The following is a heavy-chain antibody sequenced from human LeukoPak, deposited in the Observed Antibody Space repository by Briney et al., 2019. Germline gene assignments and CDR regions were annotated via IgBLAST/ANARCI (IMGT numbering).Heavy chain of an antibody. V-gene: IGHV1-69*04. D-gene: IGHD3-9*01. Sequence: GASVTVSCTASGGTFSSYAISWVRQAPGQGLEWMGRIIPILGIANYAQKFQGRVTITADKSTSTAYMELSSLRSEDTAVYYCARDSTTYYDILTGYSYFDYWGQGTLVTVSS. J-gene: IGHJ4*02. CDR2: IIPILGIA. CDR3: ARDSTTYYDILTGYSYFDY. CDR1: GGTFSSYA.